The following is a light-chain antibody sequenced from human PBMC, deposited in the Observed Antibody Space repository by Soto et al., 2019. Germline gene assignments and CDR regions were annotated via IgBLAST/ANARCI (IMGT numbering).Light chain of an antibody. CDR2: DAS. V-gene: IGKV3-11*01. CDR1: ESVNSY. Sequence: EIVLTQSPATLSLSPGESATLSCRANESVNSYLAWYQPKPGQAPRLLIFDASNRASGIPVRFSGSGFGSVFTLTISSLEPEDVAVYFCQQRRYWPTFGQGTKVEL. J-gene: IGKJ1*01. CDR3: QQRRYWPT.